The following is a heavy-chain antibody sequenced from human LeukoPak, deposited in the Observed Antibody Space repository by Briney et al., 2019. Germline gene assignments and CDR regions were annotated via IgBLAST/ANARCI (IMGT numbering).Heavy chain of an antibody. J-gene: IGHJ4*02. Sequence: ASVKVSCKASGYTFTSYGISWVRQAPGQGLEWMGWINPNSGGTNYAQKFQGWVTMTRDTSISTAYMELSRLRSDDTAVYYCAVSIAVAGTGEGFDYWGQGTLVTVSS. CDR3: AVSIAVAGTGEGFDY. D-gene: IGHD6-19*01. CDR1: GYTFTSYG. CDR2: INPNSGGT. V-gene: IGHV1-2*04.